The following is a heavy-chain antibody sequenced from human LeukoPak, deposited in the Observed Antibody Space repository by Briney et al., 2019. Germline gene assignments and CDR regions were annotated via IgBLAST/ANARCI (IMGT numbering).Heavy chain of an antibody. CDR1: GFTFDGYA. CDR3: AKDHAQWLVLDY. J-gene: IGHJ4*02. Sequence: GGSLRLSCAASGFTFDGYAMHWVRQAPGKGLEWVSAISGSGGSTYYADSVKGRFTISRDNSKNTLYLQMNSLRAEDTAVYYCAKDHAQWLVLDYWGQGTLVTVSS. V-gene: IGHV3-23*01. CDR2: ISGSGGST. D-gene: IGHD6-19*01.